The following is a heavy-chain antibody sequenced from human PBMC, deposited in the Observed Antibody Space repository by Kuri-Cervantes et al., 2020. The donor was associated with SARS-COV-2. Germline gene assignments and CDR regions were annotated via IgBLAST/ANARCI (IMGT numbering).Heavy chain of an antibody. CDR2: ISSSSSTI. Sequence: GGSLRLSCAASGFTFSSYSMNWVRQAPGKGLEWVSYISSSSSTIYYADSVKGRFTISRDNAKNSLYLQMNSLRDEDTAVYYCARDANYGSRLPRKFDYWAREPWSPSPQ. J-gene: IGHJ4*02. D-gene: IGHD5-12*01. CDR1: GFTFSSYS. CDR3: ARDANYGSRLPRKFDY. V-gene: IGHV3-48*02.